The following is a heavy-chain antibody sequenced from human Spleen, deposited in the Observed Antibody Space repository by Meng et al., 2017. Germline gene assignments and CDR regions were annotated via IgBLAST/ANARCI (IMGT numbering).Heavy chain of an antibody. V-gene: IGHV1-46*03. J-gene: IGHJ4*02. Sequence: QVQLVQSGAEVKNPGASVKVSCKASGYSFTSYYVHWVRQAPGQGLEWMGLINPSDGSTSYTQRFQGRVTMTRDTSTSTVYMELRGLRSEDTALYYCAPTGYDRSGYYLDYWGQGTLVTVSS. CDR3: APTGYDRSGYYLDY. CDR2: INPSDGST. D-gene: IGHD3-22*01. CDR1: GYSFTSYY.